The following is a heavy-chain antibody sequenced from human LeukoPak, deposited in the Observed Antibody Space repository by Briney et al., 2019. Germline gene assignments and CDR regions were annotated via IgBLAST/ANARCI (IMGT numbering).Heavy chain of an antibody. CDR2: ITNDGSST. Sequence: GGSLRLSCAASGLTFSSHWMHWVRQAPGKGLVWVSRITNDGSSTTYADSVKGRFTISRDNSKNTLYLQMNSLRGEDTAVYYCARDLSRTIDYWGQGTLVTVSS. J-gene: IGHJ4*02. V-gene: IGHV3-74*01. CDR1: GLTFSSHW. CDR3: ARDLSRTIDY.